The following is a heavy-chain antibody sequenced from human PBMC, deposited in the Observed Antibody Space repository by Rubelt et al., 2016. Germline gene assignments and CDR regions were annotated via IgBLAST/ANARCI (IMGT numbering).Heavy chain of an antibody. J-gene: IGHJ4*02. CDR2: INHSGTT. CDR1: GGSFSGYY. CDR3: VRHTSAPGKNFPRWVDV. Sequence: QLQLQESGPGLVKPSETLSLTCAVYGGSFSGYYWSWIRQSPGKGLEWIGEINHSGTTNCNPSLKSRVTMSVDTSKNQFSLRLSCVTAADTAVYFCVRHTSAPGKNFPRWVDVWGQGTLVTVSS. V-gene: IGHV4-34*10. D-gene: IGHD6-13*01.